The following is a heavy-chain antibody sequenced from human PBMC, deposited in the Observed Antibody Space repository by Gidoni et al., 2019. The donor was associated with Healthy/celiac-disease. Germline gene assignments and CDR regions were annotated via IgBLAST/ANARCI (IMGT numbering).Heavy chain of an antibody. CDR3: ARDLDGYNSYFDY. Sequence: SSSNWWSWVRQPPGKGLEWIGEIYHSGSTNYNPSLKSPVTISVDKSKNQFSLKLSSVTAADTAVYYCARDLDGYNSYFDYWGQGTLVTVSS. V-gene: IGHV4-4*02. J-gene: IGHJ4*02. D-gene: IGHD5-12*01. CDR2: IYHSGST. CDR1: SSSNW.